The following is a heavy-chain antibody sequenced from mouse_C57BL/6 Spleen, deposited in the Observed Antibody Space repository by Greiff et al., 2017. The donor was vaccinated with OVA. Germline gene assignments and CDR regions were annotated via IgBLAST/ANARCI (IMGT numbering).Heavy chain of an antibody. V-gene: IGHV7-3*01. CDR2: IRNKANGYTT. CDR1: GFTFTDYY. D-gene: IGHD2-3*01. CDR3: ARYSYDGYGFAY. Sequence: DVKLVESGGGLVQPGGSLSLSCAASGFTFTDYYMSWVRQPPGKALEWLGFIRNKANGYTTEYKTSVKCQFTISRDNSKSILYLQMSARRAEDSATYYCARYSYDGYGFAYWGQGTLVTVSA. J-gene: IGHJ3*01.